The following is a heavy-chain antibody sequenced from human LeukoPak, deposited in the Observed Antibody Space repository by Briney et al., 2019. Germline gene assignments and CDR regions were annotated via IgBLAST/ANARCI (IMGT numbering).Heavy chain of an antibody. V-gene: IGHV4-4*07. J-gene: IGHJ3*02. CDR3: ARDRSSSWFDAFDI. D-gene: IGHD6-13*01. Sequence: SETLSLTCSVSGASISSYYWSWIRQPAGKGLEWIGRIYTSGGTDYNPSLKSRVTMSVDTSEKQFSLKLSSVTAADTAVYCCARDRSSSWFDAFDIWGQGTMVTVSS. CDR1: GASISSYY. CDR2: IYTSGGT.